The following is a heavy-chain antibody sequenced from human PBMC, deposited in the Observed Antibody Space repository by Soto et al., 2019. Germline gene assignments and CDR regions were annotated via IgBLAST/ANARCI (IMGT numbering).Heavy chain of an antibody. CDR2: IIPILGTA. J-gene: IGHJ4*02. CDR1: GGSFSSFS. CDR3: TSFDSRGYYPQNHY. D-gene: IGHD3-22*01. V-gene: IGHV1-69*01. Sequence: QVILAQSGAEVKKPGSSVKVSCKVSGGSFSSFSINWVRQAPGQRFEWMGGIIPILGTANYTQKFQDSVTFTADESRATAYMTLSSLTSEDTAFYFCTSFDSRGYYPQNHYWGPGTQVAVSS.